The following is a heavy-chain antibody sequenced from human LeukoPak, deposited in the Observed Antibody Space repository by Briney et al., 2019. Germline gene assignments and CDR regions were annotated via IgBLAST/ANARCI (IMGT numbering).Heavy chain of an antibody. J-gene: IGHJ5*02. Sequence: SETLSLTCDVSGDSMSSSRFSWSWLRQPPGKGLEWIGYSYHGGSTHYNPSLQSRVTISVDRSKKQFSLNLHSVTAADTAVYYCARMVVGVTRWFNPWGQGTLVTVSS. CDR2: SYHGGST. D-gene: IGHD2-15*01. CDR3: ARMVVGVTRWFNP. V-gene: IGHV4-30-2*01. CDR1: GDSMSSSRFS.